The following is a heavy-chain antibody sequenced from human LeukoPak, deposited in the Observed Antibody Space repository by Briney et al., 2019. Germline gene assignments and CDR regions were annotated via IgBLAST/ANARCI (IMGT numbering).Heavy chain of an antibody. V-gene: IGHV1-18*04. D-gene: IGHD4-23*01. J-gene: IGHJ4*02. CDR3: ARAAKVVTCDY. CDR2: ISAYNGNT. CDR1: GYTFTGYY. Sequence: ASVKVSCKASGYTFTGYYMHWVRQAPGQGLEWMAWISAYNGNTNYAQKLQGRVTMTTDTSTSKAHIEHRNLGSDDTAVYYCARAAKVVTCDYWGQGTLVTVSS.